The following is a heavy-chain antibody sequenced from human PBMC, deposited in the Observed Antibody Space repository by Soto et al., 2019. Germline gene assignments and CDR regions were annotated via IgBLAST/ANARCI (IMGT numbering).Heavy chain of an antibody. CDR1: GGSVSSGSYY. D-gene: IGHD3-3*01. Sequence: PSETLSLTCTVSGGSVSSGSYYWSWTRQPPGKGLEWIGYIYYSGSTNYNPSLKSRVTISVDTSKNQFSLKLSSVTAADTAVYYCARGLLTHYDFWSGYSPRPYYYGMDVWGQGTTVTVS. J-gene: IGHJ6*02. CDR2: IYYSGST. CDR3: ARGLLTHYDFWSGYSPRPYYYGMDV. V-gene: IGHV4-61*01.